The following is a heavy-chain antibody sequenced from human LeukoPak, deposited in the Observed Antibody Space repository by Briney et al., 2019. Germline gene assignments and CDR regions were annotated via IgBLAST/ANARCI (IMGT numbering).Heavy chain of an antibody. CDR3: ASSQRYYYYYYMDV. J-gene: IGHJ6*03. CDR1: GFTFTSYA. V-gene: IGHV3-23*01. CDR2: INKSGGIT. Sequence: GGSLRLSCAASGFTFTSYAMSWVRQAPGKGLEWVSTINKSGGITYYADSVKGRFTISRDNSKNTLYLQMNSLRAEDTAVYYCASSQRYYYYYYMDVWGKGTTVTISS. D-gene: IGHD6-25*01.